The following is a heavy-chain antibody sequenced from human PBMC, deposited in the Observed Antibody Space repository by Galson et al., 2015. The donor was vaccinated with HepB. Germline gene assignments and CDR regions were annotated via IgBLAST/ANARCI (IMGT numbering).Heavy chain of an antibody. Sequence: SLRLSCAASGFTFRTYWMTWVRQAPGKGLEWVANIKQDGSEKHYVDSVKGRFTISRDNAKNSLYLQMNSLRAEDTAVYFCVRAMDYWGQGTLVTVSS. J-gene: IGHJ4*02. CDR3: VRAMDY. V-gene: IGHV3-7*01. CDR1: GFTFRTYW. CDR2: IKQDGSEK.